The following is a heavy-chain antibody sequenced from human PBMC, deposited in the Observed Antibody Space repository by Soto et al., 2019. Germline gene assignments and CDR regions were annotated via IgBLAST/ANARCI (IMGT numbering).Heavy chain of an antibody. J-gene: IGHJ2*01. D-gene: IGHD2-21*01. CDR1: GFTFSSYG. Sequence: QVQLVESGGGVVQPGRSLRLSCAASGFTFSSYGMHWVRQAPGKGLEWVAVISYDGSNKYYADSVKGRFTISRDNSKNTLYLQMNAMSAEDTAVYYCAKDSGDHRYFDLWGRGTLVTVSS. V-gene: IGHV3-30*18. CDR2: ISYDGSNK. CDR3: AKDSGDHRYFDL.